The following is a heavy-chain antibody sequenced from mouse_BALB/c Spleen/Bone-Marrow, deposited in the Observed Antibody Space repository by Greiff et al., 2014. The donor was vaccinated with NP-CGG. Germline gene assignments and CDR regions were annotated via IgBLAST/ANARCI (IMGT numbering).Heavy chain of an antibody. V-gene: IGHV1-67*01. Sequence: LVESGAELVRPGVSVKISCKGSGYTFTDYSIHWVRQSHAKSLEWIGVISTYYGDANYNQKFKGKATMTVDKSSSTAYMELARLTSEDSAIYYCARRGSMDYWGQSTSVTVSS. CDR1: GYTFTDYS. CDR3: ARRGSMDY. J-gene: IGHJ4*01. CDR2: ISTYYGDA.